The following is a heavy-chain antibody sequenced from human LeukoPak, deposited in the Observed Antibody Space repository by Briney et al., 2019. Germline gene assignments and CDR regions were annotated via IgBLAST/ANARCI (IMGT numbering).Heavy chain of an antibody. V-gene: IGHV1-18*01. CDR3: ARVGRDCSSINCYWEDWFDP. CDR2: ISGSTGNT. J-gene: IGHJ5*02. D-gene: IGHD2-2*01. CDR1: GYSFTSYG. Sequence: ASVKVSCKASGYSFTSYGITWVREAPGQGPEWMGWISGSTGNTHYAQNVQGRVTMTTDTATSTAYMELRSLGSDDTAVYYCARVGRDCSSINCYWEDWFDPWGQGTLVSVFS.